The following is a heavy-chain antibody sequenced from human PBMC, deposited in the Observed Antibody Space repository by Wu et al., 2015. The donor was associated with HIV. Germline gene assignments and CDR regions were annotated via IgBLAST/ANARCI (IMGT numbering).Heavy chain of an antibody. J-gene: IGHJ6*02. CDR2: IVAGNGVT. V-gene: IGHV1-58*02. D-gene: IGHD2-8*02. Sequence: QRQLAQSGPEVKKPGTSVKVSCKASGFRFTSSIIQWMRQSRGQRPEWVGGIVAGNGVTNYDQSLEDRILITRDMSTDTAYLELSRLRVEDTAVYYCVANEGIVLTVYVSDTVIAIIMSFDVWGRGTAVIVSS. CDR1: GFRFTSSI. CDR3: VANEGIVLTVYVSDTVIAIIMSFDV.